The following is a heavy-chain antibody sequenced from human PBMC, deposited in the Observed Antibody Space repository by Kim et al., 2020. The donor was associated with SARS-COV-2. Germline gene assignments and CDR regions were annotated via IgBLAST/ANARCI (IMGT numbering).Heavy chain of an antibody. Sequence: SETLSLTCTVSGGSISSSSYYWGWIRQPPGKGLEWIGSIYYSGSTYYNPSLKSRVTISVDTSKNQFSLKLSSVTAADTAVYYCARRGPRVATIGDYYYYYGMDVWGQGTTVTVSS. D-gene: IGHD5-12*01. CDR1: GGSISSSSYY. CDR3: ARRGPRVATIGDYYYYYGMDV. J-gene: IGHJ6*02. CDR2: IYYSGST. V-gene: IGHV4-39*01.